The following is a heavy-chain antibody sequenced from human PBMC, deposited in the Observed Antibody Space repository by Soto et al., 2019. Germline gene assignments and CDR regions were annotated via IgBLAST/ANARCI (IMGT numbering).Heavy chain of an antibody. CDR3: ARIYDILGAFDI. J-gene: IGHJ3*02. Sequence: GGSLRLSCAASGFTFSSYEMNWVRQAPGKGLEWVSYISSSGSTIYYADPVKGRFTISRDNAKNSLYLQMNSLRAEDTAVYYCARIYDILGAFDIWGQGTMVTVSS. V-gene: IGHV3-48*03. D-gene: IGHD3-9*01. CDR1: GFTFSSYE. CDR2: ISSSGSTI.